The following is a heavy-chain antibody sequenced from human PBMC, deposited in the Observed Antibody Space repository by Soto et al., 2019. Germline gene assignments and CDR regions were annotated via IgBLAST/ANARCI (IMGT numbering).Heavy chain of an antibody. J-gene: IGHJ4*02. CDR1: GFIFSVYS. Sequence: GGSLRLSCAASGFIFSVYSMNWVRQAPGKGLEWVSYISAGSNTIYYRDSVKGRFTISRDNAKNSLYLQMNSLRDEDTAVYYCARDSGITGADDYWGQGTLVTVSS. CDR2: ISAGSNTI. CDR3: ARDSGITGADDY. D-gene: IGHD6-19*01. V-gene: IGHV3-48*02.